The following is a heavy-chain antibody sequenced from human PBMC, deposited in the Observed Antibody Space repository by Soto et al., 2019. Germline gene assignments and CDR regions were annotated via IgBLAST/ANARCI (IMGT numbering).Heavy chain of an antibody. CDR2: IWYDGSNK. D-gene: IGHD2-15*01. CDR1: GFTFSSYG. Sequence: QVQLVESGGGVVQPGRSLRLSCAASGFTFSSYGMHWVRQAPGKGLEWVAVIWYDGSNKYYADSVKGRFTISRDNSKNTLNLQMNSLRAEDTAVYYCAREYRGYCSGGSCPLDYWGQGTLVTVSS. J-gene: IGHJ4*02. V-gene: IGHV3-33*01. CDR3: AREYRGYCSGGSCPLDY.